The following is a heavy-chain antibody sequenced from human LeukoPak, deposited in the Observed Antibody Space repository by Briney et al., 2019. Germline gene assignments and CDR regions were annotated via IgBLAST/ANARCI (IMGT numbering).Heavy chain of an antibody. V-gene: IGHV1-3*01. CDR1: GYTFTSYA. D-gene: IGHD6-13*01. CDR3: ARYSSSLVRPFDP. Sequence: ASVKVSCKASGYTFTSYAMHWVRQAPGQRLEWMGWINAGNGNTKYSQKFQGRVTITRDTSASTAYMELSSLRSEDTAVYYCARYSSSLVRPFDPWGQGTLVTVSS. J-gene: IGHJ5*02. CDR2: INAGNGNT.